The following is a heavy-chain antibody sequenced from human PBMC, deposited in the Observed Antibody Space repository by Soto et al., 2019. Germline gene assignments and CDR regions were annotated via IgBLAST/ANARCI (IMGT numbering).Heavy chain of an antibody. CDR3: ARVSGDHYYYGMDV. D-gene: IGHD4-17*01. V-gene: IGHV4-30-2*01. Sequence: QLQLQESGSGLVKPSQTLSLTCAVSGGSISSGGYSWSWIRQPPGKGPEWIGYIYHSGSTYYNPSLKSRVTISVDRSKNQFSLKLSSVTAADTAVYYCARVSGDHYYYGMDVWGQGTTVTVSS. CDR2: IYHSGST. CDR1: GGSISSGGYS. J-gene: IGHJ6*02.